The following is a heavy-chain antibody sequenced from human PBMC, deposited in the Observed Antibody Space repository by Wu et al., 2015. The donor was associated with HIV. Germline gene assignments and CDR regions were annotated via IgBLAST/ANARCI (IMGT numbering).Heavy chain of an antibody. Sequence: QMQMVQSGAEVKKPGSSVKVSCKASGGTFSTYGISWVRQAPGQGLEWLGTLNPSGGRRRIAQKFRDRLFMTRDMSTNTVFMELKRLTSEDSAVYFCGREQYSAVSGLSMDVWGKGTTVTVHS. D-gene: IGHD3-16*01. CDR2: LNPSGGRR. V-gene: IGHV1-46*03. CDR1: GGTFSTYG. CDR3: GREQYSAVSGLSMDV. J-gene: IGHJ6*04.